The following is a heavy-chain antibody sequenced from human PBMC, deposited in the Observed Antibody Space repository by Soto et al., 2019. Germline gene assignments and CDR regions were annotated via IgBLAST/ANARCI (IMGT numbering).Heavy chain of an antibody. D-gene: IGHD6-13*01. Sequence: QVQLQQWGAGLLKPSETLSLTCAVYGGSFSGYYWSWIRQPPGKGLEWIGEINHSGSTNYNPSLKSRVSISVDPSKTQFSLKLRSVPAADTAVYYCARGGYRGLSYWGQGTLVTVSS. CDR2: INHSGST. V-gene: IGHV4-34*01. J-gene: IGHJ4*02. CDR3: ARGGYRGLSY. CDR1: GGSFSGYY.